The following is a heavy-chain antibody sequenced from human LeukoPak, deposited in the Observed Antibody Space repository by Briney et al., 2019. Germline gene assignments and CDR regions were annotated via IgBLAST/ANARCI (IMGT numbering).Heavy chain of an antibody. J-gene: IGHJ6*02. CDR2: TNHSGST. CDR3: ARGSRLRWRYYYGMDV. V-gene: IGHV4-34*01. D-gene: IGHD4-23*01. CDR1: GGSFSGYY. Sequence: SETLSLTCAVYGGSFSGYYWSWIRQPPGKGLEWIGETNHSGSTNYNPSLKSRVTISVDTSKNQFSLKLSSVTAADTAVYYCARGSRLRWRYYYGMDVWGQGTTVTVSS.